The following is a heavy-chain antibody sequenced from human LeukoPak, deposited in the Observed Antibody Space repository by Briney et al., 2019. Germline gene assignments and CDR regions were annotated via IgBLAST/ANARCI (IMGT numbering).Heavy chain of an antibody. Sequence: PSETLSLTCAVYGGSFSGYYWSWIRQPPGEGMEWIGEINHSGSTNYNPSLKSRVTISVDTSKNQFSLKLSSVTAADTAVYYCASDRQGTVTPDYLDYWGQGTRVTVSS. J-gene: IGHJ4*02. D-gene: IGHD4-11*01. CDR3: ASDRQGTVTPDYLDY. V-gene: IGHV4-34*01. CDR2: INHSGST. CDR1: GGSFSGYY.